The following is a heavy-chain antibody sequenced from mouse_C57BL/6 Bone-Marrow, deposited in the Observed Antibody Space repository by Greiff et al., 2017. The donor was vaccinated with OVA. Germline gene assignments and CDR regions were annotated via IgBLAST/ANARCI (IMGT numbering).Heavy chain of an antibody. Sequence: QVQLQQSGPELVKPGASVKISCKASGYAFSSSWMNWVKQRPGKGLEWIGRIYPGDGDTNYNGKFKGKATLTADKSSRTAYMQLSSLTAEDSAVYFCATYYSNYEKGDYWGQGTTLTVSA. V-gene: IGHV1-82*01. CDR1: GYAFSSSW. CDR2: IYPGDGDT. CDR3: ATYYSNYEKGDY. D-gene: IGHD2-5*01. J-gene: IGHJ2*01.